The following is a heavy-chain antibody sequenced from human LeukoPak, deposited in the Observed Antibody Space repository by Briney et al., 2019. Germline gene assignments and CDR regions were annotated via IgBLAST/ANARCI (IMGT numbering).Heavy chain of an antibody. CDR3: ARAHGGSDITYGDYDY. V-gene: IGHV3-21*01. Sequence: GGSLRLSCAASGFTFSSYSMNWVRQAPGKGLEWVSSISSSSSYIYYADSVKGRFTISRDNAKNSLYLQMNSLRAEDTAVYYCARAHGGSDITYGDYDYWGQGTLVTVSS. J-gene: IGHJ4*02. D-gene: IGHD4-17*01. CDR1: GFTFSSYS. CDR2: ISSSSSYI.